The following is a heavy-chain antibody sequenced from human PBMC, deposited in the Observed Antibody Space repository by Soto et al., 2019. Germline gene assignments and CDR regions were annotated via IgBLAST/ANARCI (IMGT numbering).Heavy chain of an antibody. Sequence: PSETLSLTCTVSGGSISSSSYYWGWIRQPPGKGLEWIGSIYYSGSTYYNPSLKSRVTISVDTSKSQFSLKLSSVTAADTAVYYCTCIFSGGYGYGFYYYGMDVWGQGTTVPVSS. J-gene: IGHJ6*02. D-gene: IGHD5-18*01. CDR2: IYYSGST. CDR3: TCIFSGGYGYGFYYYGMDV. CDR1: GGSISSSSYY. V-gene: IGHV4-39*01.